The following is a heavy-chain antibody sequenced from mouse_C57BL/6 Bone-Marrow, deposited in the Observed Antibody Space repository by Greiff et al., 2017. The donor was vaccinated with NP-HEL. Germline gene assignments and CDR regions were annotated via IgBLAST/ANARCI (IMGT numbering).Heavy chain of an antibody. D-gene: IGHD2-4*01. V-gene: IGHV1-26*01. J-gene: IGHJ4*01. Sequence: VQLQQSGPELVKPGASVKISCKASGYTFTDYYMNWVKQSHGKSLEWIGDINPNNGGTSYNQKFKGKATLTVDKSSSTAYMELRSLTSEDSAVYYCAIIYYDYGGYAMDYWGQGTSVTVSS. CDR1: GYTFTDYY. CDR2: INPNNGGT. CDR3: AIIYYDYGGYAMDY.